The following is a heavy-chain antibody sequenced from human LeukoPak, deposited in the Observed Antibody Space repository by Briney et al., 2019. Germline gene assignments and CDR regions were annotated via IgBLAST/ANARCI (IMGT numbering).Heavy chain of an antibody. J-gene: IGHJ4*02. Sequence: GGSLRLSCSASGLTVTNAWMNWVRQAPGEGLDWVGRIASKTDGGATDYAAPVKGRFTISRDDSKNTLNLQMNSLKTGDTAVYYCTTGIRGDWGQGTLVTVSS. CDR3: TTGIRGD. D-gene: IGHD3-10*01. V-gene: IGHV3-15*07. CDR1: GLTVTNAW. CDR2: IASKTDGGAT.